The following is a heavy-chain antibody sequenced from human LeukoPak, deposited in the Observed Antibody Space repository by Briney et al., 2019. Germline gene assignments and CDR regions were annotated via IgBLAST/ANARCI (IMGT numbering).Heavy chain of an antibody. CDR2: ISAYNGNT. Sequence: ASVKVSCKASGYTFTDYYIHWVRQAPGHGLEWMGWISAYNGNTNYAQKLQGRVTMTTDTSTSTAYMELSSLRSEDTAVYYCARYSSGYDYWGQGTLVTVSS. D-gene: IGHD6-19*01. CDR3: ARYSSGYDY. CDR1: GYTFTDYY. V-gene: IGHV1-18*04. J-gene: IGHJ4*02.